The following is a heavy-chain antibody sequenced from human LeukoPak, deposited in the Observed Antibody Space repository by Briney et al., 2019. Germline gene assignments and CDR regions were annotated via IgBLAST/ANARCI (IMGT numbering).Heavy chain of an antibody. V-gene: IGHV3-48*03. Sequence: PGGSLRLSCAASGFTFSSYEMNWVRQAPGKGLEWVSYISSSGSTIYYADSVKGRFTISRDNAKNSLYLQMNSPRAEDTAVYYCARELDWVFDYWGQGTLVTVSS. CDR1: GFTFSSYE. D-gene: IGHD3-9*01. J-gene: IGHJ4*02. CDR2: ISSSGSTI. CDR3: ARELDWVFDY.